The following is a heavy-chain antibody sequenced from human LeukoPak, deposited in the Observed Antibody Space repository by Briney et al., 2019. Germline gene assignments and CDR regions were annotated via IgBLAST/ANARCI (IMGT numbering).Heavy chain of an antibody. D-gene: IGHD1-26*01. CDR3: ARGAIVGANFDY. J-gene: IGHJ4*02. CDR2: ISSSSSYI. Sequence: GGSLRLSCAASGFTFKTYTMHWVRQAPGMGLEWVSSISSSSSYIFYADSVKGRFTISRDNAKNSLYLQMNSLRAEDTAVYYCARGAIVGANFDYWGQGTLVTVSS. CDR1: GFTFKTYT. V-gene: IGHV3-21*01.